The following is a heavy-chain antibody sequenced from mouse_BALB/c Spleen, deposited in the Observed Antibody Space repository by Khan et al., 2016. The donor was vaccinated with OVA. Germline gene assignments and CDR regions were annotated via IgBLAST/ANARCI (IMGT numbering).Heavy chain of an antibody. J-gene: IGHJ3*01. CDR3: ASHLTGSFAY. V-gene: IGHV5-6*01. CDR1: GFTFSSYG. Sequence: EVELVESGGDLVKPGGSLKLSCAASGFTFSSYGMSWVRQTPDKRLEWVATISSAGDYTYYPDNVKGRFTISRDNAKNTLYQQMSSLKSEDTAMFYCASHLTGSFAYWGQGTLVTVSA. CDR2: ISSAGDYT. D-gene: IGHD4-1*01.